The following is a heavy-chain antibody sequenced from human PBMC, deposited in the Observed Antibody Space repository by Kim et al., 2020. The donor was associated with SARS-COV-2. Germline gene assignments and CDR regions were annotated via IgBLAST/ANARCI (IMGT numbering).Heavy chain of an antibody. D-gene: IGHD4-17*01. CDR1: GFTFSSYA. V-gene: IGHV3-30-3*01. CDR2: ISYDGSNK. J-gene: IGHJ4*01. Sequence: GGSLRLSCAASGFTFSSYAMHWVRQAPGKGLEWVAVISYDGSNKYYADSVKGRFTISRDNSKNTLYLQMNSLRAEDTAVYYCAKDRATVVTPGDWGYWG. CDR3: AKDRATVVTPGDWGY.